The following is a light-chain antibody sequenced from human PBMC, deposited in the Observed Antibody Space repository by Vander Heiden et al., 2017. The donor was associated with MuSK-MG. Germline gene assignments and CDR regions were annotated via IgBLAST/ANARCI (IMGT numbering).Light chain of an antibody. CDR2: KDS. V-gene: IGLV3-1*01. Sequence: SFDLPHPPAVSVSPGQTVSITCSGDTLGNKFASWYQQQPGQSPVLVIYKDSERPSGIPERFSGSNSGNTATLTISGAQIMDEADYYCQAWDSGVVFGGGTKLTVL. J-gene: IGLJ3*02. CDR1: TLGNKF. CDR3: QAWDSGVV.